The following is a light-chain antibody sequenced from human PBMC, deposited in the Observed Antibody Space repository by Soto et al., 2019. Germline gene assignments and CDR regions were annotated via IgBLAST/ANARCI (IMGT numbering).Light chain of an antibody. Sequence: DIVMTQSPDSLAVSLGERATINCKSSQSVLYSSNNKNYLAWYQQKPGQPPKLLIDWASTREPGVPDRFSGSGSGTDFTLTISSLQAEDVAVYYCQQYYSTTLTFGQGTKVEIK. J-gene: IGKJ1*01. CDR1: QSVLYSSNNKNY. CDR2: WAS. V-gene: IGKV4-1*01. CDR3: QQYYSTTLT.